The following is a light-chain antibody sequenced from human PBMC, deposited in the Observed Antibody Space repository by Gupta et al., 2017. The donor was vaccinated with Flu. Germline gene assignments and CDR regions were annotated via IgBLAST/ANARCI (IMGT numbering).Light chain of an antibody. CDR1: QNIYNW. J-gene: IGKJ2*03. CDR2: KTS. V-gene: IGKV1-5*03. Sequence: DIQITQSPSTLSASVGDRVTITCRASQNIYNWLAWYQQEPGKVPKLIIYKTSDLQSWVPSRFSGSGSGTEFTLTISSLQPADFATYFCQQYETYPYSFGQGTKLEIK. CDR3: QQYETYPYS.